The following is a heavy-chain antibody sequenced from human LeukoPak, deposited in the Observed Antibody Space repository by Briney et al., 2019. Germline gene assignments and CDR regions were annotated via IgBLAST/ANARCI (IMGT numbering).Heavy chain of an antibody. V-gene: IGHV3-30*04. Sequence: GRSLRLSCAASGFTFSRYAMHWVRQAPGKGLEWVTIISYDGSKKYYADYVKGRFTISRDNSKNTLYLQMNSLRAEDTALYYCARNFRDGYNNSFDYWGQGTLVTVSS. D-gene: IGHD5-24*01. CDR2: ISYDGSKK. CDR3: ARNFRDGYNNSFDY. J-gene: IGHJ4*02. CDR1: GFTFSRYA.